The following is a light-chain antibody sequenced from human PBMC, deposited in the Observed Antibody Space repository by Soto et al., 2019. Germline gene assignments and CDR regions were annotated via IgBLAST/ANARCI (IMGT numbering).Light chain of an antibody. Sequence: QSALTQPASVSGSPGQSITISCTGTTSDVGGYNYVSWYQQHPCKVPKLLIHEVSNRPSGVSNRFSGSKSGNTASLTISGLQAEDEADYYCLSKTSSISYVFGTGTKVTVL. CDR1: TSDVGGYNY. CDR3: LSKTSSISYV. J-gene: IGLJ1*01. CDR2: EVS. V-gene: IGLV2-14*01.